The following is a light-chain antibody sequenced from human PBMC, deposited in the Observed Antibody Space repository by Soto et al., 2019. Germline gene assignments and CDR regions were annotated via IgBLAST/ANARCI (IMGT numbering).Light chain of an antibody. CDR2: LTS. CDR3: HQRQSWPRT. V-gene: IGKV3-11*01. J-gene: IGKJ1*01. CDR1: QGVTTR. Sequence: IVLTQSPCTLSLSPGERVTLSCRASQGVTTRLAWYQHKPGQAPRLLIYLTSNRATGIPARFSGSGSGTDFTLTISSLEPEDFAVYYCHQRQSWPRTFGQGTKVDIK.